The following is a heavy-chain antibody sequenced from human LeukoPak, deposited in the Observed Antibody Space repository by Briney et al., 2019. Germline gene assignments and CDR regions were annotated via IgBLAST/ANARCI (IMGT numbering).Heavy chain of an antibody. CDR1: GLTFSTSG. CDR3: ATETNGRHYDY. CDR2: IGPTGFDR. D-gene: IGHD1-14*01. V-gene: IGHV3-21*06. J-gene: IGHJ4*02. Sequence: GGSLRLSCTTSGLTFSTSGFSWVRQAPGKGLEWVASIGPTGFDRYHADSIKGRFTISRDNANNFLYLQMDSLRAEDTAVYYCATETNGRHYDYWGQGTLLTVSS.